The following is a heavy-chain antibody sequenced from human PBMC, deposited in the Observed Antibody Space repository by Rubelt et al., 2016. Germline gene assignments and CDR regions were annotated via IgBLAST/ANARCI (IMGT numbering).Heavy chain of an antibody. CDR1: GGSISSSSYY. CDR2: IYYSGST. Sequence: QLQLQESGPGLVKPSETLSLTCTVSGGSISSSSYYWGWIRQPPGKGLEWIGRIYYSGSTYNNPSLKSRFTISVYTSKNRFSLKLSSVTAADTAVYYCATPLYCSSTSCYSGGMDVWGQGTTVTVSS. V-gene: IGHV4-39*01. J-gene: IGHJ6*02. CDR3: ATPLYCSSTSCYSGGMDV. D-gene: IGHD2-2*02.